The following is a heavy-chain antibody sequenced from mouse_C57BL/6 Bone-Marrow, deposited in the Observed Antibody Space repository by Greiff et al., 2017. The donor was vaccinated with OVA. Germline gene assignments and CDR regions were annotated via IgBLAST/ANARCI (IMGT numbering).Heavy chain of an antibody. Sequence: DVMLVESGGGLVQPGGSLSLSCAASGFTFTDYYMSWVRQPPGKALEWLGFIRNMANGYTTEYSASVKGRFTISREKSQSILYLQMKALRAEDSATYDCARRGIMTTVVAPDVDDWGQGTTLTVSS. V-gene: IGHV7-3*01. D-gene: IGHD1-1*01. J-gene: IGHJ2*01. CDR1: GFTFTDYY. CDR2: IRNMANGYTT. CDR3: ARRGIMTTVVAPDVDD.